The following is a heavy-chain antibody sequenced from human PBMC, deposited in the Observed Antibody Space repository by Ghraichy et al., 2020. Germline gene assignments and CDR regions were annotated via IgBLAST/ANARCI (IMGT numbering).Heavy chain of an antibody. V-gene: IGHV4-34*01. CDR1: GGSFSGYN. CDR2: INDSGST. J-gene: IGHJ6*03. CDR3: ARGHNYMDV. Sequence: SQTHSLTCALSGGSFSGYNCSWIRQPPGQGLEWIGEINDSGSTKINPSLKTRITLSLDTSKNQFSLKVFSVTAADTAVYYCARGHNYMDVWGNGTSVTVSS.